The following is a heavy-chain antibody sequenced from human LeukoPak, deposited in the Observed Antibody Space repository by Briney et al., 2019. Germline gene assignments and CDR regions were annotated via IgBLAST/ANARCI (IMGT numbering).Heavy chain of an antibody. CDR1: GYTFTSYD. V-gene: IGHV1-8*01. D-gene: IGHD6-19*01. CDR2: MNPNSGNT. Sequence: ASVKVSCKASGYTFTSYDINWVRQATGQGLEWMGWMNPNSGNTGYAQKFQGRVTMTRNTSISTAYMELRSLRSEDTAVYYCARGRHSSGWYEPDYWGQGTLVTVSS. J-gene: IGHJ4*02. CDR3: ARGRHSSGWYEPDY.